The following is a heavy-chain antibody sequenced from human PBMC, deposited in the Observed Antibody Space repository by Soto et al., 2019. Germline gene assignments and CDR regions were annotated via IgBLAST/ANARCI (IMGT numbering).Heavy chain of an antibody. V-gene: IGHV1-3*01. CDR1: GYTFTSYA. CDR2: INAGNGNT. CDR3: AREASYDFWSDYYFDY. Sequence: ASVKVSCKASGYTFTSYAMHWVRHAPGQRLEWMGWINAGNGNTKYSQKFQGRVTITRDTSASTAYMELSSLRSEDTAVYYCAREASYDFWSDYYFDYWGQGTLVTVSS. J-gene: IGHJ4*02. D-gene: IGHD3-3*01.